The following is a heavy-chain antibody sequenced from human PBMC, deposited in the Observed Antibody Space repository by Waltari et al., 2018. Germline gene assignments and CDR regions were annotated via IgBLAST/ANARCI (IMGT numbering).Heavy chain of an antibody. J-gene: IGHJ4*02. CDR2: ILPTLATG. Sequence: QVQLVQSGAEVKKPGSSVKVSCKASGGNFSSHVISWVRQAPGQGLEWMGGILPTLATGNYAQKLQGRVTFTADKSTNTAYMELGSLRSEDTAVYYCARDLVQLPCRYWGQGTLVTVSS. CDR3: ARDLVQLPCRY. V-gene: IGHV1-69*10. D-gene: IGHD2-2*01. CDR1: GGNFSSHV.